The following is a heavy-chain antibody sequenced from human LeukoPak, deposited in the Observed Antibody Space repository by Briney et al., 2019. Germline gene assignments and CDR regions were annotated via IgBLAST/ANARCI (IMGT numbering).Heavy chain of an antibody. CDR2: IYYSGST. D-gene: IGHD4-23*01. CDR3: ARDGGGNSGPFDY. Sequence: SETLSLTCTVSGGSLSSYYWSWIRQPPGKGLEWIGNIYYSGSTNYNPSLKSRVTISVDTSKNQFSLKVSSVTAADTAVYYCARDGGGNSGPFDYWGQGTPVTVSS. CDR1: GGSLSSYY. J-gene: IGHJ4*02. V-gene: IGHV4-59*01.